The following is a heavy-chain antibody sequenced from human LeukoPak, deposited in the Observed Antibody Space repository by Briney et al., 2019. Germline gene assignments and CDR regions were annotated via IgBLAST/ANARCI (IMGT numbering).Heavy chain of an antibody. Sequence: PSETLPLTCTVSGGSISSYDWSWIRQPPGKGLEWIGYIYYSGSTNYNPSLKSRVTISVDTSKNQFSLKLSSVTAADTAVYYCARAYSSGWYPVYFDYWGQGTLVTVSS. V-gene: IGHV4-59*01. CDR3: ARAYSSGWYPVYFDY. CDR2: IYYSGST. D-gene: IGHD6-19*01. J-gene: IGHJ4*02. CDR1: GGSISSYD.